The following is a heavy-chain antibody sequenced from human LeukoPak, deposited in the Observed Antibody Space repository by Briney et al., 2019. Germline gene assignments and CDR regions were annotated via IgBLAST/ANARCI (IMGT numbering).Heavy chain of an antibody. CDR3: ARDLAVAGTVAALGY. CDR2: LYPTGSA. CDR1: GGSISSYY. J-gene: IGHJ4*02. V-gene: IGHV4-4*07. Sequence: LETLSLTCTVSGGSISSYYWSWIRQPAGKGLEWIGRLYPTGSADYNPSLTSRVALSVDTSKNQFSLNLDSVTAADTAVNYCARDLAVAGTVAALGYWGQGTQVTVSS. D-gene: IGHD6-19*01.